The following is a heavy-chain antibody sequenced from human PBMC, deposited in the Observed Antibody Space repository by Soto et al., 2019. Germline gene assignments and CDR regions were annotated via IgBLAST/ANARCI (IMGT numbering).Heavy chain of an antibody. J-gene: IGHJ4*01. V-gene: IGHV3-23*01. D-gene: IGHD2-15*01. Sequence: GGSLRLSCAASGFTFSSYAMSWVRQAPGKGQEWVSAISGSGDSTYYADSVKGLFTISRDNSRNTLYLQMNSLRAEDTAVYYCATQRGACSGICYDSYNFDYWGQGTLVTVSS. CDR2: ISGSGDST. CDR3: ATQRGACSGICYDSYNFDY. CDR1: GFTFSSYA.